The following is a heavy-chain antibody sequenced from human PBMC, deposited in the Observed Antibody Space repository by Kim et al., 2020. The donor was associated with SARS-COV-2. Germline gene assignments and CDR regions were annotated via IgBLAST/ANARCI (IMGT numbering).Heavy chain of an antibody. CDR3: ATVPSLSAH. V-gene: IGHV3-48*03. J-gene: IGHJ1*01. CDR1: GFTFSSYE. Sequence: GGSLRLSCAASGFTFSSYEMNWVRQAPGKGLEWVSYISSSGTTIYYADSVKGRFTISRDNAKNSLFLQMNSLRVEDTAVYYCATVPSLSAHWGQGTLVTVSS. D-gene: IGHD6-6*01. CDR2: ISSSGTTI.